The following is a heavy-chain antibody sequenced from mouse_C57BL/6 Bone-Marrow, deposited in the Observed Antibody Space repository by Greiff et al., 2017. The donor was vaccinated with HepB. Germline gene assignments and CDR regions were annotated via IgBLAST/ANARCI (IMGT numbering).Heavy chain of an antibody. CDR1: GYSITSGYY. CDR2: ISYDGSN. CDR3: ARERKFYAMDY. V-gene: IGHV3-6*01. J-gene: IGHJ4*01. Sequence: DVKLQESGPGLVKPSQSLSLTCSVTGYSITSGYYWNWIRQFPGNKLEWMGYISYDGSNNYNPSLKNRISITRDTSKNQFFLKLNSVTTEDTATYYCARERKFYAMDYWGQGTSVTVSS.